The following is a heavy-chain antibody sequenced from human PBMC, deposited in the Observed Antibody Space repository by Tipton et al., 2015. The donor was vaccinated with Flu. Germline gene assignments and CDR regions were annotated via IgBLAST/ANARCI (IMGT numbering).Heavy chain of an antibody. V-gene: IGHV3-66*02. D-gene: IGHD2-2*01. CDR2: IYSGGNT. Sequence: SLRLSCAASGFTVSDGYMSWVRQAPGKGLEWVSVIYSGGNTHYADSVKGRFIISRDNSKNTVYLQINSLRTEDTAVYYCARDPGYLHGMDFWGQGTTVTVSS. CDR1: GFTVSDGY. J-gene: IGHJ6*02. CDR3: ARDPGYLHGMDF.